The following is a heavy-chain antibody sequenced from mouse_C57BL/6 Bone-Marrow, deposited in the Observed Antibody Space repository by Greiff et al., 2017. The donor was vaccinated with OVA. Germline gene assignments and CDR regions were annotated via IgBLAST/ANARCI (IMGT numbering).Heavy chain of an antibody. CDR1: GYTITSDY. V-gene: IGHV3-8*01. CDR3: ARSRTTVAGMGY. D-gene: IGHD1-1*01. CDR2: ISYSGST. J-gene: IGHJ4*01. Sequence: EVQLLESGPGLVKPSQTLSLTCSATGYTITSDYWNWIRKFPGNKLEYMGYISYSGSTYYNPSLKSRISITRDTSKNQSFLQLKSVTNEDTATYYCARSRTTVAGMGYWGQGTSVTVSS.